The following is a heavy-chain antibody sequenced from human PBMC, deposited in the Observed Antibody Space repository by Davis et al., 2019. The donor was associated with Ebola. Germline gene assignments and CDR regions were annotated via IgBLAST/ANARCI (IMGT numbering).Heavy chain of an antibody. J-gene: IGHJ6*02. CDR3: AREDVAGAGTTTAGPYYYYGMDV. D-gene: IGHD1-7*01. CDR1: GFTVSSNY. V-gene: IGHV3-53*01. Sequence: PGGSLRLSCAASGFTVSSNYMSWVRQAPGKGLEWVSVIYSGGSTYYADSVKGRFTISRHNSKNTLYLQMNSLRAEDTAVYYCAREDVAGAGTTTAGPYYYYGMDVWGQGTTVTVSS. CDR2: IYSGGST.